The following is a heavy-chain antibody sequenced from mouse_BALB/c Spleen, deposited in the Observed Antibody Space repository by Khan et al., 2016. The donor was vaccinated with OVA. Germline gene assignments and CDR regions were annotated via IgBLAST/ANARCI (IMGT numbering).Heavy chain of an antibody. CDR3: ALLSPYWYFDV. V-gene: IGHV1S34*01. CDR1: GYSFTGYY. CDR2: ISCYNGAT. Sequence: LVKTGASVKISCKASGYSFTGYYMHWVKQSHGKSLEWIGYISCYNGATSYNQKFKGKATFTVDTSSSTAYMQFNSLTYEDSAVYYCALLSPYWYFDVWGAGTTVTVSS. D-gene: IGHD1-1*01. J-gene: IGHJ1*01.